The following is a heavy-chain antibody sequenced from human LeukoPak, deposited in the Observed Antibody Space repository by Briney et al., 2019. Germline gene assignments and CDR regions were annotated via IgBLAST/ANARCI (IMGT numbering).Heavy chain of an antibody. J-gene: IGHJ6*02. CDR1: GYTFTSYG. V-gene: IGHV1-18*01. CDR2: ISAYNGNT. Sequence: ASVKVSCTASGYTFTSYGISWGRQAPGQGLEWMGWISAYNGNTKYAQKLQGRVTMTTDTSTSTAYMELRSLRSDDTAVYYCARDLLRYFDQRYYYYYGMDVWGQGTTVTVSS. D-gene: IGHD3-9*01. CDR3: ARDLLRYFDQRYYYYYGMDV.